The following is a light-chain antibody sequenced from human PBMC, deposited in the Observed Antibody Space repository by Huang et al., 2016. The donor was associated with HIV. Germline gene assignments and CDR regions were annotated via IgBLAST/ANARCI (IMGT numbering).Light chain of an antibody. CDR1: QSISSY. V-gene: IGKV1-39*01. Sequence: DIQMTQSPSSLSASVGDRVTITCRASQSISSYLNWYQHKRGKAPKLLIYAASTLQSGVPSRFSGSESGTDFTLTISSLQPEDFATYYCQQSYSALFTFGPGTKVEIK. CDR3: QQSYSALFT. J-gene: IGKJ3*01. CDR2: AAS.